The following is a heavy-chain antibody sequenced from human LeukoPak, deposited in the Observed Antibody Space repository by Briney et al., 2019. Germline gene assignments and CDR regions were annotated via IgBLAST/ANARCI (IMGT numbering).Heavy chain of an antibody. CDR1: GGSISSYY. J-gene: IGHJ5*02. CDR2: IYTSGST. D-gene: IGHD3-10*01. Sequence: PSETLSLTCTVSGGSISSYYWSWTRQPAGKGLEWIGRIYTSGSTDYNPSLKSRVTMSVDTSKNQFSLKLSSVTAADTAVYYCARENAYGSGSYYNGDSWFDPWGQGTLVTVSS. CDR3: ARENAYGSGSYYNGDSWFDP. V-gene: IGHV4-4*07.